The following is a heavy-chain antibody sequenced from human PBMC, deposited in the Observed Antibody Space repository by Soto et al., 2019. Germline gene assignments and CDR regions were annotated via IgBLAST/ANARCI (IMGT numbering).Heavy chain of an antibody. V-gene: IGHV3-23*01. CDR2: VNGNGGGT. D-gene: IGHD2-15*01. J-gene: IGHJ5*02. Sequence: EVQLLESGGGLVQPGGSLRLACATSGFSFSTYAMTWARQAPGKGLEWVSTVNGNGGGTYYADSVKARFTISRDNSKHTLYLQMDSLGAEDTATYYCAKDNSLHWFDPWGQGTLVTVSS. CDR3: AKDNSLHWFDP. CDR1: GFSFSTYA.